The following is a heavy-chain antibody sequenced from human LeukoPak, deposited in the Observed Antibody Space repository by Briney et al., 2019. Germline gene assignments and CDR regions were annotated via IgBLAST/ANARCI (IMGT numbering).Heavy chain of an antibody. Sequence: SETLSLTCAVYGGSFSGYYWSWIRQPPGKGLEWIGEINHSGSTNYNPSLKSRFTISVDTSKNQFSLKLSSVTAADTAVYYCASTNDYGDYLDYYYYYMDVWGKGTTVTISS. CDR1: GGSFSGYY. CDR3: ASTNDYGDYLDYYYYYMDV. J-gene: IGHJ6*03. CDR2: INHSGST. V-gene: IGHV4-34*01. D-gene: IGHD4-17*01.